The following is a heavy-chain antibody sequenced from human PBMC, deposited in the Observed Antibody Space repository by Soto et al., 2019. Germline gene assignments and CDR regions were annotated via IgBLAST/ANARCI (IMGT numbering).Heavy chain of an antibody. CDR2: ISVYNGDT. J-gene: IGHJ4*02. Sequence: GASVRVSCTASGSTFSNYGISWVRQAPEQGLKWMGWISVYNGDTNYAQKFQGRLTMTTDTSTSTAYRELRSLRSDDTAVYYCAARADGASNSCYRFFDYWGQGTLVTVSS. D-gene: IGHD3-16*02. CDR1: GSTFSNYG. CDR3: AARADGASNSCYRFFDY. V-gene: IGHV1-18*01.